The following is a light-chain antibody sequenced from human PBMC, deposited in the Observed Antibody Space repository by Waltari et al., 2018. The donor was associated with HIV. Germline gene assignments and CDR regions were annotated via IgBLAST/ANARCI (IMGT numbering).Light chain of an antibody. Sequence: QSVLTQSPSTSGTPGQRVTISCSGSSSTIENNYVSWSQQVPGPTPNLLIFWNTQRPSGVSDRFSGSVSGTSASLAISGLRSEDEADYYCAVWDDSLSAQLFGGGTKLTVL. CDR1: SSTIENNY. J-gene: IGLJ3*02. V-gene: IGLV1-47*01. CDR3: AVWDDSLSAQL. CDR2: WNT.